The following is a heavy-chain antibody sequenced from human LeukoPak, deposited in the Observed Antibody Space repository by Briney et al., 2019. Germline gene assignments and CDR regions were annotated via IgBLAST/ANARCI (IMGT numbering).Heavy chain of an antibody. D-gene: IGHD1-1*01. CDR1: GFTFSSYG. J-gene: IGHJ4*02. V-gene: IGHV3-30*02. CDR3: AKGDLTTTGTTSVDY. Sequence: PGGSLRLSCAASGFTFSSYGMHWVRQAPGKGLEWVAFIRCDGSNKYYADSVKGRFTISRDNSKNTLYLQMNSLRAEDTAVYYCAKGDLTTTGTTSVDYWGQGTLVTVSS. CDR2: IRCDGSNK.